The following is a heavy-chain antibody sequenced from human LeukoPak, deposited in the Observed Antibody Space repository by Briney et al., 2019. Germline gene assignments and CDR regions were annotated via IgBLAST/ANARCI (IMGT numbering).Heavy chain of an antibody. J-gene: IGHJ4*02. Sequence: PSETLFLTCTVSGGSINTYYWSWIRQPPEKGLEWIGYIYYSGSTNYNPSLKSRVTISVDTSKNQFSLTLTSVTAADTAFYYCARHVGDYFDSWGQGILVTVSS. V-gene: IGHV4-59*08. CDR2: IYYSGST. D-gene: IGHD1-26*01. CDR3: ARHVGDYFDS. CDR1: GGSINTYY.